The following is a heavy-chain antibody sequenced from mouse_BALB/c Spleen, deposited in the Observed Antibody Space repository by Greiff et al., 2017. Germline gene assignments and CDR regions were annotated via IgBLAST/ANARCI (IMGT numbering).Heavy chain of an antibody. CDR1: GYTFTSYW. D-gene: IGHD2-2*01. J-gene: IGHJ2*01. CDR2: IYPGDGDT. Sequence: VKLQESGAELARPGASVKLSCKASGYTFTSYWMQWVKQRPGQGLEWIGAIYPGDGDTRYTQKFKGKATLTADKSSSTAYMQLSSLASEDSAVYYCARCYGYDGDFDYWGQGTTLTVSS. V-gene: IGHV1-87*01. CDR3: ARCYGYDGDFDY.